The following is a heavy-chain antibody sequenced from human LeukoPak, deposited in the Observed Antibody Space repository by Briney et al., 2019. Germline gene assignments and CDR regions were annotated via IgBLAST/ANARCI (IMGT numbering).Heavy chain of an antibody. CDR3: ARDLAGTDAFDI. CDR1: GGSISSYY. CDR2: IYYSGST. V-gene: IGHV4-59*01. Sequence: HPSETLSLTCTVSGGSISSYYWSWIRQPPGKGLEWIGYIYYSGSTNYNPSLKSRVTISVDTSKNQFSLKLSSVTAADTAVYYCARDLAGTDAFDIWGQGTMVTVSS. J-gene: IGHJ3*02. D-gene: IGHD1-1*01.